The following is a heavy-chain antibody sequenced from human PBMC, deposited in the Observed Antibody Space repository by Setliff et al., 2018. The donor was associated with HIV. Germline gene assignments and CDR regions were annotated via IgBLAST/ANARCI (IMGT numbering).Heavy chain of an antibody. CDR1: GGSISGYY. CDR3: ARDRYAGEIDY. V-gene: IGHV4-4*07. CDR2: VYVSGDT. J-gene: IGHJ4*02. Sequence: PSETLSLTCTVSGGSISGYYWSWIRQPAGKGLEWIGRVYVSGDTNYNPSLKSRVTISVDTSKNQFSLKMNSVTAADTAVYYCARDRYAGEIDYWGQGTLVTVSS. D-gene: IGHD3-10*01.